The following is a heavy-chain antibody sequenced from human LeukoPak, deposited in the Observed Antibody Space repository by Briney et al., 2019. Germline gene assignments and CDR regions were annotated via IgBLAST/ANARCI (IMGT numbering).Heavy chain of an antibody. V-gene: IGHV1-69*13. D-gene: IGHD3-3*01. CDR1: GGTFSGYA. Sequence: ASVKVSCTASGGTFSGYAISWVRQAPGQGLEWMGGIIPIFGTANYAQKFQGRVTITADESTSTAYMELSSLRSEDTAVYYCARELTYYDFWSGYLSFDYWGQGTLVTVSS. CDR2: IIPIFGTA. J-gene: IGHJ4*02. CDR3: ARELTYYDFWSGYLSFDY.